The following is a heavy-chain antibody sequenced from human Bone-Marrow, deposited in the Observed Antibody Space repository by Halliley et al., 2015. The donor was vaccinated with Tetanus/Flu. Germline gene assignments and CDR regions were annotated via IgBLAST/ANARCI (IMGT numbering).Heavy chain of an antibody. V-gene: IGHV4-39*01. CDR1: GDSISGSNYY. D-gene: IGHD1-26*01. J-gene: IGHJ6*02. CDR3: VRQRVGATRYYYFGMDV. Sequence: TLSLTCSVSGDSISGSNYYGAWIRQSPGKGLEWIGSIYFSGSTSYNPSLKSRVTMSVDASKNQFSLRLNSVTAADTAVYFCVRQRVGATRYYYFGMDVWGQGTTAIVSS. CDR2: IYFSGST.